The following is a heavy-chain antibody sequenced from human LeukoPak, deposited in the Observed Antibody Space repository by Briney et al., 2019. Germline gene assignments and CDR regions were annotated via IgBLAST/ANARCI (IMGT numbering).Heavy chain of an antibody. Sequence: GGSLRLSCAASGFTFSSYAMSWVRQAPGRGLEWVSVIYSGGSTYYADSVKGRFTISRDNSENTLYLQMNSLRAEDTAVYYCAREYCSSTGCSYFDYWGQGTLVTVSS. D-gene: IGHD2-2*01. J-gene: IGHJ4*02. CDR1: GFTFSSYA. CDR2: IYSGGST. CDR3: AREYCSSTGCSYFDY. V-gene: IGHV3-53*01.